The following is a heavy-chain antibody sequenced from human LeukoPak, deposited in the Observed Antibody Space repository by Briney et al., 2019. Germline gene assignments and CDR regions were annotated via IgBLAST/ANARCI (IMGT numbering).Heavy chain of an antibody. V-gene: IGHV3-30*02. J-gene: IGHJ4*02. Sequence: AGGSLRLSCAASGFTFSSYGMHWVRQAPGKGLEWVAFTRYDGSNKYYADSVKGRFTISRDNSKNTLYLQMNSLRAEDTAVYYCAKDHRGPYPLPYYFDYWGQGTLVTVSS. CDR2: TRYDGSNK. CDR3: AKDHRGPYPLPYYFDY. CDR1: GFTFSSYG. D-gene: IGHD3-10*01.